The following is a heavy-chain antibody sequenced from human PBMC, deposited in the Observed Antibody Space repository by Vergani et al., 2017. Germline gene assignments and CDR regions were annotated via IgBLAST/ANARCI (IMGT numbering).Heavy chain of an antibody. CDR2: ISWNSGSI. Sequence: EVQLVESGGGLVQPGRSLRLSCAASGFTFDDYAMHWVRQAPGKGLEWVSGISWNSGSIGYADSVKGRFTISRDNAKNSLYLQMNSLRAEDTALYYCAKVIGYCSSTSCYSAFDIWGQGTMVTVSS. D-gene: IGHD2-2*01. CDR3: AKVIGYCSSTSCYSAFDI. CDR1: GFTFDDYA. V-gene: IGHV3-9*01. J-gene: IGHJ3*02.